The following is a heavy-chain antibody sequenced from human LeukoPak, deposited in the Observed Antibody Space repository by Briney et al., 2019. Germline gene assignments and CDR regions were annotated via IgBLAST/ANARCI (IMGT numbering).Heavy chain of an antibody. D-gene: IGHD6-13*01. J-gene: IGHJ4*02. CDR1: GITFSSYT. Sequence: PGGSLRLSCAASGITFSSYTMNWVRQAPGKGLEWVSSISSSSSYIYYADSVRGRFTISRDDAKNSLYLQMNSLRDEDTAVYYCARVHSGSWDYWGQGTLVTVSS. CDR2: ISSSSSYI. CDR3: ARVHSGSWDY. V-gene: IGHV3-21*01.